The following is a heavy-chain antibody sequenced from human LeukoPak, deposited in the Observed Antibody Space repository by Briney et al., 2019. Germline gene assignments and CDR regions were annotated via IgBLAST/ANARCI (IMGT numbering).Heavy chain of an antibody. CDR3: AKHTGYFHGASTYSDAFDI. CDR2: VYHTVST. CDR1: AGSISSHY. D-gene: IGHD4/OR15-4a*01. Sequence: SQTLSPTWPLAAGSISSHYGSCISHPPGKWLEWIGYVYHTVSTNYTPSLRGRVSMSLDTSTSQFSLKLTSVTAADTAVYYCAKHTGYFHGASTYSDAFDIWGQGTMVIVSS. V-gene: IGHV4-59*11. J-gene: IGHJ3*02.